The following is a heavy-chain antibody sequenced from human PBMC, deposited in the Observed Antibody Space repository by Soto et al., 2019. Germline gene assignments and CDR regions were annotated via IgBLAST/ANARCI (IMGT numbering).Heavy chain of an antibody. Sequence: GGSLRLSCAPAGFSFRHYSMIWVRQAPGKGLQWVSYISSESGTIDYAESVKVRFTVSRDNAKNSLSLQMNILTDEDAATYYCARLYCSGADCFSQIDNWAHAALVTVPS. CDR2: ISSESGTI. CDR3: ARLYCSGADCFSQIDN. D-gene: IGHD2-21*02. J-gene: IGHJ4*01. V-gene: IGHV3-48*02. CDR1: GFSFRHYS.